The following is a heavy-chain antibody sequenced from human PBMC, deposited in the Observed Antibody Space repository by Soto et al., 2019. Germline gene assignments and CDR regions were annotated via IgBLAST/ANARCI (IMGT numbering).Heavy chain of an antibody. J-gene: IGHJ4*02. CDR2: MYHTGST. CDR1: GVSISSNNW. CDR3: ARSSRYQYDSSEGNFDY. V-gene: IGHV4-4*02. Sequence: QVQLQESGPGLVKPSGTLSLTCAVSGVSISSNNWWSWVRQPPGKVLEWIGEMYHTGSTNYNPSLKSRVNISVDKSKNHFSLELNSVTAADTAVYYCARSSRYQYDSSEGNFDYWGQGTLVTVSS. D-gene: IGHD3-22*01.